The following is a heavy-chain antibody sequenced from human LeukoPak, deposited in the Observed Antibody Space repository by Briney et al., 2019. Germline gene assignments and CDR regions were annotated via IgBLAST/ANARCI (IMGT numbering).Heavy chain of an antibody. CDR2: ISYDGSNK. CDR3: ARNPRYCSGGSCYSASCSDY. D-gene: IGHD2-15*01. Sequence: GGSLRLSCAASGFTFSSYAMHWVRQAPGKGLEWVAVISYDGSNKYYADSVKGRFTISRDNSKNTLYLQMNSLRAEDTAVYYCARNPRYCSGGSCYSASCSDYWGQGTLVTVSS. CDR1: GFTFSSYA. J-gene: IGHJ4*02. V-gene: IGHV3-30-3*01.